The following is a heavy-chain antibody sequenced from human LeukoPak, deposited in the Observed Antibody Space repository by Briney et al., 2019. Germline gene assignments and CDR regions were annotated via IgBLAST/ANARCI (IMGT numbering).Heavy chain of an antibody. D-gene: IGHD5-24*01. CDR2: IYYSGST. CDR3: ARSHEEMATIFDY. Sequence: PSETLSLTCTVSGGSIRSSSYSWGWIRQPPGKGLEWIVSIYYSGSTYYNPSLKSRVTISVDTSKNQFSLKLSSVTAADTAVYYCARSHEEMATIFDYWGQGTLVTVSS. J-gene: IGHJ4*02. V-gene: IGHV4-39*07. CDR1: GGSIRSSSYS.